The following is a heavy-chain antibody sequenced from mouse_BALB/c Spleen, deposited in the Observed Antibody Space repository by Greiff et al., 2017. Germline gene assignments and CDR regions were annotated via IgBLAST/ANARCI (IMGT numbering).Heavy chain of an antibody. Sequence: DVQLQESGPGLVKPSQSLSLTCTVTGYSITSDYAWNWIRQFPGNKLEWMGYISYSGSTSYNPSLKSRISITRDTSKNQFFLQLNSVTTEDTATYYCARDYGSAYWYFDVWGAGTTVAVSS. V-gene: IGHV3-2*02. CDR3: ARDYGSAYWYFDV. CDR1: GYSITSDYA. J-gene: IGHJ1*01. CDR2: ISYSGST. D-gene: IGHD1-1*01.